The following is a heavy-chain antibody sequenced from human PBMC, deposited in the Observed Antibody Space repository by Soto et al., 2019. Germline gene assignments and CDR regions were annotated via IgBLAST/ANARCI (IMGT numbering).Heavy chain of an antibody. V-gene: IGHV1-8*01. CDR1: GYTFTSYD. CDR2: MNPNSGNT. J-gene: IGHJ5*02. D-gene: IGHD6-13*01. CDR3: ARERSAAGTGGFDP. Sequence: QVQLVQSGAEVKKPGASVKVSCKASGYTFTSYDLNWVRQATGQGLEWMGWMNPNSGNTGYAQKFQGRVTMTRNTSISTAYMELSSLRSEDTAVYYCARERSAAGTGGFDPWGQGTLVTVSS.